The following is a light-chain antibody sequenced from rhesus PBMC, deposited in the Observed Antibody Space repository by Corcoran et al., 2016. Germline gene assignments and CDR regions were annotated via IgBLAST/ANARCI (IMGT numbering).Light chain of an antibody. J-gene: IGKJ2*01. V-gene: IGKV1-25*01. CDR2: KAS. CDR3: QHGYGTPYS. CDR1: QAISNS. Sequence: DIQMTQSPSSLSASVGDRVTITCQASQAISNSLAWYQQKPGKVPNLLIYKASTLQSGVPSMFSGSGSGTDFTLTISSLQPEDFATYYCQHGYGTPYSFGQGTKVEIK.